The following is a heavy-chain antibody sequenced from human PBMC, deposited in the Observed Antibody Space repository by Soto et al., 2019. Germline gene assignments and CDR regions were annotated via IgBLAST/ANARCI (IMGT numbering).Heavy chain of an antibody. D-gene: IGHD2-2*01. J-gene: IGHJ6*03. CDR2: INHSGST. CDR3: ARERGSGTSFLQPAAKVGYFSYYMDV. Sequence: SETLSLTCAVYGGSVSGYYWSWIRQPPGKGLEWIGEINHSGSTNYNPSLKSRVTISVDTSKNQFSLKLSSVTAADTAVYYCARERGSGTSFLQPAAKVGYFSYYMDVWGKGTTVTVSS. CDR1: GGSVSGYY. V-gene: IGHV4-34*01.